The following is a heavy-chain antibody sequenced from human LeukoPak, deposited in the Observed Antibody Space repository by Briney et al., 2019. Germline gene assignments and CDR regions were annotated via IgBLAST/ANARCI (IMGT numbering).Heavy chain of an antibody. V-gene: IGHV4-34*01. CDR3: ARVYKWGYQLLYYFDY. D-gene: IGHD2-2*01. CDR2: INQSGST. Sequence: SETLSLTCAVYGGSFSGYYWSWIRQPPGKGLEWIGEINQSGSTNNNPSLKSRVTISVDTSKNQFPLKLSSVTAADTAVYYCARVYKWGYQLLYYFDYRGQGTLVTVSS. CDR1: GGSFSGYY. J-gene: IGHJ4*02.